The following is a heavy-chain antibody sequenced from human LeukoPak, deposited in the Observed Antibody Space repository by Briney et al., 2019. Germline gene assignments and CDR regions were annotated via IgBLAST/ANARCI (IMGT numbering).Heavy chain of an antibody. V-gene: IGHV1-69*13. CDR2: IIPIFGTA. D-gene: IGHD2/OR15-2a*01. CDR1: GGTFSSYA. Sequence: AASVKVSCKASGGTFSSYAISWVRQAPGQGLEWMGGIIPIFGTANPAQKFRGRVTITADESTSTAYMELSSLRSEDTAVYYCASVKGAHAFDIWGQGTMVTIS. J-gene: IGHJ3*02. CDR3: ASVKGAHAFDI.